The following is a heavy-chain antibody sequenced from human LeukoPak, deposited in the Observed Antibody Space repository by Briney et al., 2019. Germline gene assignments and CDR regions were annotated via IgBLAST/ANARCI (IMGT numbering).Heavy chain of an antibody. CDR3: ARGRISTTDNPCGGDCYHYFDY. V-gene: IGHV4-34*01. D-gene: IGHD2-21*02. J-gene: IGHJ4*02. CDR1: GGSFSGYY. CDR2: INHSGST. Sequence: SETLSLTCAVYGGSFSGYYWSWIRQPPAKGLEWIGEINHSGSTNYNPSLKSRVTISVDTSKNQFSLKLSSVTAADTAVYYCARGRISTTDNPCGGDCYHYFDYWGQGTLVTVSS.